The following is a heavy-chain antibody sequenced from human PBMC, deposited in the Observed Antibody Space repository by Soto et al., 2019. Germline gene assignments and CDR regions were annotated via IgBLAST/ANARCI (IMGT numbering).Heavy chain of an antibody. Sequence: PGGSLRLSCAASGFTFSSYAMSWVRQAPGKGLEWVSAISGSGGSTYYADSVKGRFTISRDNSKNTLYLQMNSLRAEDTAVYYCAKNWGIQLGYCSGGSCYGDAFDIWGQGTMVTVSS. CDR1: GFTFSSYA. CDR2: ISGSGGST. J-gene: IGHJ3*02. D-gene: IGHD2-15*01. V-gene: IGHV3-23*01. CDR3: AKNWGIQLGYCSGGSCYGDAFDI.